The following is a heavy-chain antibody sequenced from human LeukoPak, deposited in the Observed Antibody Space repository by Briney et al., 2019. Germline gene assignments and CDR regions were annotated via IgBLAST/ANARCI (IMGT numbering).Heavy chain of an antibody. D-gene: IGHD4-11*01. CDR3: VRIDYSNAFDV. CDR2: ISAYNGNT. Sequence: ASVKVSCKASGYTFTSYAFRWVRQAPGQGLEWMGWISAYNGNTNYAQNLQGRVTMTTDTSTSTAYMELSSLRSEDTAVYYCVRIDYSNAFDVWGQGTMVTVSS. J-gene: IGHJ3*01. V-gene: IGHV1-18*01. CDR1: GYTFTSYA.